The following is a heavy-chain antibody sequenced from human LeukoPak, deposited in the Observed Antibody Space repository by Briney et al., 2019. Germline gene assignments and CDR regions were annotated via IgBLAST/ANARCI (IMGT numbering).Heavy chain of an antibody. V-gene: IGHV3-21*01. D-gene: IGHD6-19*01. CDR1: GFTFSTYS. Sequence: GGSLRLSCAASGFTFSTYSMNWVRQAPGKGLEWVSSITSPVGRIYYADSLKGRITISRDNARSTLYLQMNSMRAEDTAVYYCATDGRSSGWYGFDYWGQGILVTVSS. CDR2: ITSPVGRI. J-gene: IGHJ4*02. CDR3: ATDGRSSGWYGFDY.